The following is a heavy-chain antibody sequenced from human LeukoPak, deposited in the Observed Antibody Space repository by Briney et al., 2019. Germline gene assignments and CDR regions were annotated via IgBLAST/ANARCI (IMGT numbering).Heavy chain of an antibody. D-gene: IGHD6-25*01. V-gene: IGHV4-34*01. CDR2: INHSGST. J-gene: IGHJ6*03. CDR1: GGSFSGYY. Sequence: SETLSLNCAVYGGSFSGYYWNWIRQPPGKGLEWIGEINHSGSTNYNPSLKSRVTISVDTSKNQFSLKLSSVTAADTAVYYCARLAGYYYYYMDVWGKGTTVTISS. CDR3: ARLAGYYYYYMDV.